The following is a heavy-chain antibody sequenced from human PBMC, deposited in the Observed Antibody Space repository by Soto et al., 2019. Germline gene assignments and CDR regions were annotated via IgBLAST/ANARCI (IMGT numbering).Heavy chain of an antibody. CDR3: ARDREYSGFYYGMDV. CDR2: ISFDGNNQ. CDR1: GFTFSRNA. D-gene: IGHD5-12*01. Sequence: VGSLRLSCEASGFTFSRNAMHWVRQAPGKGLEWVAVISFDGNNQYYTDSVKGRFTISRDNSKNTLDLQMNSLRREDTAVYYCARDREYSGFYYGMDVWGQGTTVTVSS. J-gene: IGHJ6*02. V-gene: IGHV3-30-3*01.